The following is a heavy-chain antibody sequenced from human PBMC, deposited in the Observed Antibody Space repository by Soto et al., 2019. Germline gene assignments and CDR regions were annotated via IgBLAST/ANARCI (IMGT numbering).Heavy chain of an antibody. J-gene: IGHJ4*02. CDR3: ARHELVDLGYYFDY. CDR1: GGSISSSSYY. D-gene: IGHD3-16*01. Sequence: SETLSLTCTVSGGSISSSSYYWGWIRQPPGKGLEWIGSIYYSGSTYYNPSLKSRVTISVDTSKNQFSLKLSSVTAADTAVYYCARHELVDLGYYFDYWGQGTLVTVSS. CDR2: IYYSGST. V-gene: IGHV4-39*01.